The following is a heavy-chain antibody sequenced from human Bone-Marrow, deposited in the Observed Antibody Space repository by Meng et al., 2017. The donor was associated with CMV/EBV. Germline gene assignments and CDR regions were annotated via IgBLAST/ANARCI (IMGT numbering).Heavy chain of an antibody. J-gene: IGHJ4*02. CDR2: VSSSSSYI. Sequence: GESLKISCAGSGFTFSSYSMNWVRQAPGKGLEWVSSVSSSSSYIYYADSLKGRFTISRDNAKNSLYLQMDSLTAEDTGVYYCAREKGTGEEVGATGNCAFWGQGKLVNVSS. V-gene: IGHV3-21*01. CDR3: AREKGTGEEVGATGNCAF. CDR1: GFTFSSYS. D-gene: IGHD1-26*01.